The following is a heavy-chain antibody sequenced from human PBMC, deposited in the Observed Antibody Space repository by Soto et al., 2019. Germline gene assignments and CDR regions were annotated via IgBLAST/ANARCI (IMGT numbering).Heavy chain of an antibody. J-gene: IGHJ2*01. CDR3: GRKVVGSTSRPDYWDFDL. D-gene: IGHD2-21*01. V-gene: IGHV3-23*01. CDR2: ISGGGAAT. CDR1: GFTFINYA. Sequence: EVQLLESGGDSVQPGGSVRLSCAGSGFTFINYAMNWVRQAPGKGLEWVSTISGGGAATFVADSVRGRFTFSRDNSKNTVTLQMNGLGVDDTAVYYCGRKVVGSTSRPDYWDFDLWGRGTLVTVSS.